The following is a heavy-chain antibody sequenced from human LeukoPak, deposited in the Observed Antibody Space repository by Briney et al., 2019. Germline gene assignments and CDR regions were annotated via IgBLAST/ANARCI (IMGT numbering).Heavy chain of an antibody. CDR3: ARDRLPPLGAFDI. V-gene: IGHV3-66*01. CDR1: GFTFSSYE. CDR2: IYSGGNT. J-gene: IGHJ3*02. Sequence: GGSLRLSCAASGFTFSSYEMNWVRQAPGKGLEWVSVIYSGGNTYYADYVKGRFTISRDNSKNTLYLQMNSLRAEDTAVYHCARDRLPPLGAFDIWGQGTMVTVSS. D-gene: IGHD3-16*01.